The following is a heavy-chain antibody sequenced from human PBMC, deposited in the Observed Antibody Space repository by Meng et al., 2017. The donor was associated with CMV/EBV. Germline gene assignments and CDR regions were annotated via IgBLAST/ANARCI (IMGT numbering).Heavy chain of an antibody. J-gene: IGHJ2*01. Sequence: SVKVSCKASGGTFSSYAISWVRRAPGQGLEWMGGIIPIFGTANYAQKFQGRVTITTDESTSTAYMELSSLRSEDTAVYYCARSRGDVITMMRGWYFDLWGRGTLVTVSS. CDR2: IIPIFGTA. CDR1: GGTFSSYA. D-gene: IGHD3-22*01. V-gene: IGHV1-69*05. CDR3: ARSRGDVITMMRGWYFDL.